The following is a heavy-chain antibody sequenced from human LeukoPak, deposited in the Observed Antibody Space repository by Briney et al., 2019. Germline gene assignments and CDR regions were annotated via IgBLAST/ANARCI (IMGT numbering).Heavy chain of an antibody. CDR2: INHSGST. CDR3: ARVTDYDILTGYAPPYFDY. Sequence: PSETLSLTCAVYGGSFSGYYWSWIRQPPGKGLEWIGEINHSGSTNYNPSLKSRVTISVDTSKNQFSLKLSPVTAADTAVYYCARVTDYDILTGYAPPYFDYWGQGTLVTVSS. J-gene: IGHJ4*02. V-gene: IGHV4-34*01. D-gene: IGHD3-9*01. CDR1: GGSFSGYY.